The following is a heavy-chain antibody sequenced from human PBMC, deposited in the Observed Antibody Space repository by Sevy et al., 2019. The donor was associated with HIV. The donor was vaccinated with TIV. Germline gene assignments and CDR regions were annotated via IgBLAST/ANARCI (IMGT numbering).Heavy chain of an antibody. CDR3: VIPIGTVSKEYYYYGMDV. Sequence: GGCLRLSCAASGFTFSKYAMTWVRQAPGKGLEWISAISVSGGFTYYADSVMGRFTTSRDNSKNMLYLQINSLRAEDTAVYYCVIPIGTVSKEYYYYGMDVWGQGTTVTVSS. CDR1: GFTFSKYA. CDR2: ISVSGGFT. V-gene: IGHV3-23*01. J-gene: IGHJ6*02. D-gene: IGHD1-1*01.